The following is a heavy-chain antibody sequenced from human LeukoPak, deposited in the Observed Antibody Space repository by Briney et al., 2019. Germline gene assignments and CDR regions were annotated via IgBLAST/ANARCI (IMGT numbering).Heavy chain of an antibody. V-gene: IGHV4-4*07. CDR3: ARRPNFLDRSGNYFFDY. CDR1: GGSISSYY. J-gene: IGHJ4*02. D-gene: IGHD3-22*01. Sequence: SETLSLTCTVSGGSISSYYWSWIRQPAGKGLEWIGRIYTSGSTNYNPSLKSRVTMSVDTSKNQFSLKLSSVTAADTAVYYCARRPNFLDRSGNYFFDYWGQGTLVTVSS. CDR2: IYTSGST.